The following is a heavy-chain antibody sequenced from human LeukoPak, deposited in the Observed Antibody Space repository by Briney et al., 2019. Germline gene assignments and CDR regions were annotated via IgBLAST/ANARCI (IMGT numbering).Heavy chain of an antibody. J-gene: IGHJ4*02. V-gene: IGHV3-30*18. Sequence: GGPLRLSCVAPGFTFSSLGMHWVRQAPGKGLEWVAVISSDGSKKNYADSVKGRLTLSRDNSKNTVYLQVDSLRTEDTAVYYCAKGRQYSFDYLIDYWGQGTLVTVSS. CDR3: AKGRQYSFDYLIDY. CDR2: ISSDGSKK. D-gene: IGHD3-9*01. CDR1: GFTFSSLG.